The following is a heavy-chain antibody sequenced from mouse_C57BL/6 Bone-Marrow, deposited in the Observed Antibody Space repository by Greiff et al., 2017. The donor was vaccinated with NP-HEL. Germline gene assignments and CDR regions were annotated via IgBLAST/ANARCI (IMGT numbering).Heavy chain of an antibody. D-gene: IGHD3-2*02. V-gene: IGHV1-18*01. CDR1: GYTFTDYN. CDR3: ARCRSGSFAY. CDR2: INPNNGGT. Sequence: EVKLQESGPELVKPGASVKIPCKASGYTFTDYNMDWVKQSHGKSLEWIGDINPNNGGTIYNQKFKGKATLTVDKSSSTAYMELRSLTSEDTAVYYCARCRSGSFAYWGQGTLVTVSA. J-gene: IGHJ3*01.